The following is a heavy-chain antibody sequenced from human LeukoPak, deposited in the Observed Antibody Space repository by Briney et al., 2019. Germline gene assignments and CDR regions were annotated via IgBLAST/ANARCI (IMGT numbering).Heavy chain of an antibody. CDR1: GYSFTSYW. CDR3: ARFVGACSGGSCYSDC. CDR2: IYPGDSDT. D-gene: IGHD2-15*01. Sequence: GESLKISCEASGYSFTSYWIGWVRQMPGKGLEWMGIIYPGDSDTRYSPSFQGQVTISADKSINTAYLQWNSLKASDTAMYYCARFVGACSGGSCYSDCWGQGTLVTVSS. V-gene: IGHV5-51*01. J-gene: IGHJ4*02.